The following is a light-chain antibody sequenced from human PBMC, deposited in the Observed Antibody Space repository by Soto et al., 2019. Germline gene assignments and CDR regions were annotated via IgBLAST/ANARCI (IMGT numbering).Light chain of an antibody. CDR3: QHYNTWT. V-gene: IGKV1-5*01. Sequence: DIQMTQSPSRMYASVGDTITITCRASQTFNSWVTWYQKNQGKAPNLIIYEAFTPKSGVSSRFSGNGSGTEFSLTISSLQADDFGSYYCQHYNTWTFGPRHKVDIK. CDR2: EAF. CDR1: QTFNSW. J-gene: IGKJ1*01.